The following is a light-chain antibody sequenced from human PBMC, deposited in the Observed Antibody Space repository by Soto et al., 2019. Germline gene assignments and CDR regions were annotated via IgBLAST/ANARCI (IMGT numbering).Light chain of an antibody. V-gene: IGLV2-23*02. CDR2: EVS. CDR1: SSDVGSYNL. CDR3: CSYAGSSTFLVV. Sequence: QAVVTQPASVSGSPGQSITISCTGTSSDVGSYNLVSWYQQHPGKAPKLMIYEVSKRPSGVSNRFSGSKSGNTASLTISGLQAEDEADYYCCSYAGSSTFLVVFGGGTKLTVL. J-gene: IGLJ2*01.